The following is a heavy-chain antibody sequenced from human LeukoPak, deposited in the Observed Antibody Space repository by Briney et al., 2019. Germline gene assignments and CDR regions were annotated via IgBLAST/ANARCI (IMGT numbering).Heavy chain of an antibody. D-gene: IGHD1-14*01. V-gene: IGHV3-23*01. Sequence: GGSLRLSCAASGFTPRNYAMSWVRQAPGKGLERVSGICGSAGSTYCADSVKGRFTISRDNAKNSLYLQMNSLRAEDTAVYYCATGSPASHWGQGTLVTVSS. CDR1: GFTPRNYA. CDR3: ATGSPASH. CDR2: ICGSAGST. J-gene: IGHJ4*02.